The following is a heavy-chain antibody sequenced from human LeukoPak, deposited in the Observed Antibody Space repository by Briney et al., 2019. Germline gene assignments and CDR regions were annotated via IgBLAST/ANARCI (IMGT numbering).Heavy chain of an antibody. J-gene: IGHJ4*02. CDR1: EFTFSSYW. CDR3: ARGMAYNSGWFPFDY. V-gene: IGHV3-74*01. Sequence: GGSLRLSCVASEFTFSSYWMHWVRQAPGKGLVWVSRINSDGSSTSYADSVKGRFTISRDNAKNTFYLQMNSLRAEDTAVYYCARGMAYNSGWFPFDYWGQGSLVTVSS. CDR2: INSDGSST. D-gene: IGHD6-19*01.